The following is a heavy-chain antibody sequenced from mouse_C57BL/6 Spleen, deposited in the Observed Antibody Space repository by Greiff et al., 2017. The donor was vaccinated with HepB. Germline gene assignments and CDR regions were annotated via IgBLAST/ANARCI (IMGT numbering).Heavy chain of an antibody. J-gene: IGHJ4*01. CDR1: GYAFSSYW. V-gene: IGHV1-80*01. Sequence: QVQLKESGAELVKPGASVKISCKASGYAFSSYWMNWVKQRPGKGLEWIGQIYPGDGDTNYNGKFKGKATLTADKSSSTAYMQLSSLTSEDSAVYFWARRYYGSSDYAMDYWGQGASVTVSS. CDR3: ARRYYGSSDYAMDY. D-gene: IGHD1-1*01. CDR2: IYPGDGDT.